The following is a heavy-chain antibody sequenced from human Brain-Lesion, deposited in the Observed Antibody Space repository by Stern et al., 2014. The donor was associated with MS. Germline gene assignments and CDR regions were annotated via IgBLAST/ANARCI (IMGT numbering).Heavy chain of an antibody. J-gene: IGHJ6*02. CDR2: IWYDGTEE. CDR3: ARRRSLLGPYAMDV. CDR1: GFTFENYG. D-gene: IGHD3-16*01. V-gene: IGHV3-33*01. Sequence: QLVESGGGVVKPGRSLRLSCAASGFTFENYGMHWVRQAPGKGLEWVALIWYDGTEEYYTDSVKVRFTIFRDNSKRILYLQMNRLRAEDTAVYYCARRRSLLGPYAMDVWGQGTPVIVSS.